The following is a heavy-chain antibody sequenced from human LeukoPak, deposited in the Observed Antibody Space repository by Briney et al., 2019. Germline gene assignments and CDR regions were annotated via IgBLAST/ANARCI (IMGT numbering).Heavy chain of an antibody. CDR3: ARGGMITFEGVPFDY. Sequence: ASVKVSCKASGYTFTGYYMHWVRQAPGQGLEWMGWINPNSGETRYAQKFQGRVTMTRDTSISTAYMDLIRLRADDTAVYYCARGGMITFEGVPFDYWGQGTLVTVSS. V-gene: IGHV1-2*02. D-gene: IGHD3-16*01. CDR2: INPNSGET. J-gene: IGHJ4*02. CDR1: GYTFTGYY.